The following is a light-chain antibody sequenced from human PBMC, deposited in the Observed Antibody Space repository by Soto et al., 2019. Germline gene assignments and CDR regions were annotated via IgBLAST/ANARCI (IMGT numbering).Light chain of an antibody. V-gene: IGKV3-15*01. CDR2: GAS. CDR3: QQYNNWPPA. Sequence: EIVMTQSPATLSVSPGERATLSCRASQSVSGNLAWYQQKPGQAPRLLIYGASTRATGIPARFSGSGSGTEFTLTFSSLQSEDFAVYCCQQYNNWPPAFGQGTKVEIK. CDR1: QSVSGN. J-gene: IGKJ1*01.